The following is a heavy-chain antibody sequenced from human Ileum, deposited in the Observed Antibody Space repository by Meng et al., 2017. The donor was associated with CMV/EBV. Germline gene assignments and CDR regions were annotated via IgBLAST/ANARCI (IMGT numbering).Heavy chain of an antibody. D-gene: IGHD5-18*01. J-gene: IGHJ4*02. CDR1: YSFSSYG. CDR2: IYSDDSST. CDR3: AKVKGGGYSYGYYFDY. V-gene: IGHV3-23*03. Sequence: YSFSSYGVSWVRQTAGKGLEWVSVIYSDDSSTYYAGSVKGRLTINRDNSRNTLYLQMNSLRAEDTAVYYCAKVKGGGYSYGYYFDYWGQGTLVTVSS.